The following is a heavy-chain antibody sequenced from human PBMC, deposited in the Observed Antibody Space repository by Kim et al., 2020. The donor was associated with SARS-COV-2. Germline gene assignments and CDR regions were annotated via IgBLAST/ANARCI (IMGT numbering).Heavy chain of an antibody. J-gene: IGHJ4*02. Sequence: STNYNPSLKSRVTITVDTYKNQFSLKLSSVTAADTAVYYCARGLSGISHYWGQGTLVTVSS. CDR2: ST. D-gene: IGHD6-13*01. V-gene: IGHV4-34*01. CDR3: ARGLSGISHY.